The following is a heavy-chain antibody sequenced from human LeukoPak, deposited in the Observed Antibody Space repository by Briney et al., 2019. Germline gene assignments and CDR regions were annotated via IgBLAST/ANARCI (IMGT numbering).Heavy chain of an antibody. CDR1: GGSFSGYY. Sequence: SETLSLTCAVYGGSFSGYYWSWIRQPPGKGLEWIGEINHSGSTNYNPSLKSRVTISVDTSKNQFSLKLSSVTAADTAVYYCARRKITIFGVAPFDPWGQGTLATVSS. V-gene: IGHV4-34*01. CDR2: INHSGST. CDR3: ARRKITIFGVAPFDP. D-gene: IGHD3-3*01. J-gene: IGHJ5*02.